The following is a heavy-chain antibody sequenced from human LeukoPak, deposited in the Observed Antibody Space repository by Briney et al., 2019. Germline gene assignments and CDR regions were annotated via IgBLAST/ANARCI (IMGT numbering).Heavy chain of an antibody. CDR3: AREHQLLYLDY. D-gene: IGHD2-2*01. Sequence: GGSLRLSCAASGFTVGSNYMSWVRQAPGKGLEWVSVIYSGGSTYYADSVKGRFTISRDNSKNTLYLQMNSLRAEDTAVYYCAREHQLLYLDYWGQGTLVTVSS. J-gene: IGHJ4*02. CDR1: GFTVGSNY. CDR2: IYSGGST. V-gene: IGHV3-66*02.